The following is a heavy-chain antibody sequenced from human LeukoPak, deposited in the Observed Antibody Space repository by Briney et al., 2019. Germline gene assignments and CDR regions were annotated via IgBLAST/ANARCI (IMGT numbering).Heavy chain of an antibody. CDR1: GGTFSSYA. CDR3: ARGGYIYGTSFDY. Sequence: SVKVSCKASGGTFSSYAISWVRQAPGQGLEWMGRIIPIFGTANYAQKFQGRVTITTDESTSTAYMELSSLRSEDTAVYYCARGGYIYGTSFDYWGQGTLVTVSS. D-gene: IGHD5-18*01. J-gene: IGHJ4*02. CDR2: IIPIFGTA. V-gene: IGHV1-69*05.